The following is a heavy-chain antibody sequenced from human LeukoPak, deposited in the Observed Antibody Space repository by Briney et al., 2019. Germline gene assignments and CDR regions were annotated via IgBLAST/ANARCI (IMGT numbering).Heavy chain of an antibody. Sequence: GESLKISCKGSGYSFTSYWIGWVRQMPGKGLEWMGIIYPGDSDTRYSPSFQGQVTISADKSISTAYLQWSSLKASDTAMYYCARQTVYHDILTYLYYFDYWGQGTLVTVSS. J-gene: IGHJ4*02. CDR3: ARQTVYHDILTYLYYFDY. CDR1: GYSFTSYW. V-gene: IGHV5-51*01. D-gene: IGHD3-9*01. CDR2: IYPGDSDT.